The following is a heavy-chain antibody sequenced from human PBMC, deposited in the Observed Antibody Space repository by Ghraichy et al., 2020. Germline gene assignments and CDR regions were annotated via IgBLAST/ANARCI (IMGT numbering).Heavy chain of an antibody. V-gene: IGHV1-8*01. CDR1: GYTFTSYD. Sequence: ASVKVSCKASGYTFTSYDINWVRQATGQGLEWMGWMNPNSGNTGYAQKFQGRVTMTRNTSISTAYMELSSLRSEDTAVYYCARFRDRAAAGLLDYWGQGTLVTVSS. D-gene: IGHD6-13*01. CDR3: ARFRDRAAAGLLDY. J-gene: IGHJ4*02. CDR2: MNPNSGNT.